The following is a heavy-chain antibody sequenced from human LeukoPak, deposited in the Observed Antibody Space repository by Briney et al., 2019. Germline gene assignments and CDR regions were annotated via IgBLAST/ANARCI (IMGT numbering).Heavy chain of an antibody. V-gene: IGHV1-2*02. CDR1: GYTFTGFF. CDR2: INPNSGDT. Sequence: ASVKVSCKASGYTFTGFFMHWVRQAPGHGLEWMGWINPNSGDTNYAQKFQGRVTMTRDTSISTAYMELSRLRSDDTAVYYCARDERYDSSGYPFDYWGQGTLVTVSS. D-gene: IGHD3-22*01. CDR3: ARDERYDSSGYPFDY. J-gene: IGHJ4*02.